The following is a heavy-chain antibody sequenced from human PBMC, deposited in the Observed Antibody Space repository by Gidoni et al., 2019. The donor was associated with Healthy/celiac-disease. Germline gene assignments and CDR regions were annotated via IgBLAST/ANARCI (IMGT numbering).Heavy chain of an antibody. CDR1: GYSFTSYW. CDR2: IYPEDSET. V-gene: IGHV5-51*01. Sequence: EVQLVQSGAEVKKPGETLTIPCQGSGYSFTSYWIGCVRQMPGKGLEWMGIIYPEDSETKYSPSCQGQVTISADKSISTAYLQWSRLKASDTAMYYCAAGGYDSSGYYETPFDYWGQGTLVTVSS. CDR3: AAGGYDSSGYYETPFDY. D-gene: IGHD3-22*01. J-gene: IGHJ4*02.